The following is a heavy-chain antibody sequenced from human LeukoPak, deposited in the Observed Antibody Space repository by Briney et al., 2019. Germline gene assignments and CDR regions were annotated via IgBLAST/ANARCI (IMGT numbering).Heavy chain of an antibody. CDR2: IYYSGST. V-gene: IGHV4-59*01. Sequence: SETLSLTCTVSGGSISSYYWSWIRQPPGKGLGWIGYIYYSGSTNYNPSLKSRVTISVDTSKNQFSLKLSSVTAADTAVYYCARGEPDSYGGPVEDYWGQGTLVTVSS. J-gene: IGHJ4*02. CDR1: GGSISSYY. CDR3: ARGEPDSYGGPVEDY. D-gene: IGHD5-18*01.